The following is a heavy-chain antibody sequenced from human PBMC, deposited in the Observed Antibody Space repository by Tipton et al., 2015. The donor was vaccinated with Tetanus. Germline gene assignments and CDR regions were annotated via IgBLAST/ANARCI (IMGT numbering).Heavy chain of an antibody. CDR2: IYFSGST. CDR3: ARDQARGARGWNCFDD. J-gene: IGHJ4*02. CDR1: GGSINSGGYY. Sequence: TLSLTCTVSGGSINSGGYYWSWIRQHPGKGLEWIGDIYFSGSTYYNSSLNSRVTISVDTSKNHFSLKLNSVTAADTAVYYCARDQARGARGWNCFDDWGQGTLVTVSS. D-gene: IGHD6-6*01. V-gene: IGHV4-31*03.